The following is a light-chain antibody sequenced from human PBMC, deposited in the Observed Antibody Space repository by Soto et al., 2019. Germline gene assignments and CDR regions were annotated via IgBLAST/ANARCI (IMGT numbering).Light chain of an antibody. J-gene: IGKJ5*01. Sequence: IASYNSRNYRAWYQKKPGKPPNVPXYAXSTWQTGVPARCSGGGSGTAFTPTSSSLQPEEVAVYDCQQGQRYPSTVGQGTRLEI. V-gene: IGKV4-1*01. CDR1: IASYNSRNY. CDR2: AXS. CDR3: QQGQRYPST.